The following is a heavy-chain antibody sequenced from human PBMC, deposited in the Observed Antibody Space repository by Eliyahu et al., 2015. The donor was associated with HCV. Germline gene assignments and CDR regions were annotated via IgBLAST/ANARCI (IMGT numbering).Heavy chain of an antibody. CDR2: IWYDGSNK. J-gene: IGHJ4*02. CDR1: GFXFSSYG. Sequence: QVQLVESGGGVVQPGRSLRLSCAASGFXFSSYGMHWVRQAPGKGLGWVAVIWYDGSNKYYADSVKGRFTISRDNSKNTLYLQMNSLRAEDTAVYYCARDQGKWEPQYYFDYWGQGTLVIVSS. D-gene: IGHD1-26*01. V-gene: IGHV3-33*01. CDR3: ARDQGKWEPQYYFDY.